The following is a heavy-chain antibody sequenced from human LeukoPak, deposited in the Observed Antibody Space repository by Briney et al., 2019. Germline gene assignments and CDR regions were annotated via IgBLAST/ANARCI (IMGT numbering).Heavy chain of an antibody. CDR2: IYYSGST. CDR1: GGSISSYY. J-gene: IGHJ4*02. CDR3: ARTGYDILTGYRAKQYYFDY. D-gene: IGHD3-9*01. V-gene: IGHV4-59*01. Sequence: SETLSLTCTVSGGSISSYYWSWIRQPPGKGLEWIGYIYYSGSTNYNPPLKSRVTTSVDTSKNQFSLKLNSVTAADTAVYYCARTGYDILTGYRAKQYYFDYWGQGTLVTVSS.